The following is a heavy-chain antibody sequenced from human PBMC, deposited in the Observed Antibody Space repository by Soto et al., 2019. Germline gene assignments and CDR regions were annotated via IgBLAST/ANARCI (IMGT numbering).Heavy chain of an antibody. CDR3: ARINSASGPLSPYPFDF. V-gene: IGHV3-21*01. D-gene: IGHD3-10*01. CDR2: ISPTGVYV. Sequence: GSLRLSCVASGFTFSRSAMNWVRQAPGKGLEWVSSISPTGVYVFYADSVKGRFTISRDNAKTSVYLHMNSLRAEDTAVYYCARINSASGPLSPYPFDFWGQGTLVTVSS. CDR1: GFTFSRSA. J-gene: IGHJ4*02.